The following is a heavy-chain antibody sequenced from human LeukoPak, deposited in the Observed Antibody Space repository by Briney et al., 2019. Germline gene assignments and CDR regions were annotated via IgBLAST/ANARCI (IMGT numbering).Heavy chain of an antibody. CDR3: ASANSYGAGYYYGMDV. J-gene: IGHJ6*02. CDR2: IGTAGDT. CDR1: GFTFSSYD. V-gene: IGHV3-13*01. D-gene: IGHD5-18*01. Sequence: GGSLRLSCAASGFTFSSYDMHWVRQATGKGREGVSAIGTAGDTYYLGSVKGRFTISRENAKNSLYLQMNSLRAGDTAVYYCASANSYGAGYYYGMDVWGQGTTVTVSS.